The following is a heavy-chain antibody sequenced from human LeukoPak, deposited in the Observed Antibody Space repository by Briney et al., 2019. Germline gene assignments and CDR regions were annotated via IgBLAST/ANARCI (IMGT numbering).Heavy chain of an antibody. CDR2: IKEDGSET. J-gene: IGHJ4*02. D-gene: IGHD3-3*01. CDR1: GFTFSNYW. Sequence: GSLRLSCAASGFTFSNYWMSWVRQAPGKGLEWVANIKEDGSETYYVDSVRGRFTISRDNAKNSLYLQMNSLRAEDTAVYYCAKAYDFWSGSDYWGQGTLVTVSS. V-gene: IGHV3-7*03. CDR3: AKAYDFWSGSDY.